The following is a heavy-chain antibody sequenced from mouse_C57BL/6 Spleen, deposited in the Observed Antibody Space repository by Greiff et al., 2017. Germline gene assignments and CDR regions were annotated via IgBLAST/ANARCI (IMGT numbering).Heavy chain of an antibody. J-gene: IGHJ2*01. D-gene: IGHD3-1*01. CDR3: ARGGSHPLDY. CDR1: GYTFTSYW. CDR2: IDPSDSET. Sequence: QVQLQQPGAELARPGSSVKLPCKASGYTFTSYWMHWVKQRPIQGLEWIGNIDPSDSETHYNQKFKDKATLTVDKSSSTAYMQLSSLTSEDSAVYYCARGGSHPLDYWGQGTTLTVSS. V-gene: IGHV1-52*01.